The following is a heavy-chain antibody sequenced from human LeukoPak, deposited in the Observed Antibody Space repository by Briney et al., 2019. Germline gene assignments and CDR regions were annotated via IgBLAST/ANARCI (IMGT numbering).Heavy chain of an antibody. CDR1: GGSISRYY. J-gene: IGHJ6*03. V-gene: IGHV4-59*01. Sequence: SETLSLTCTVSGGSISRYYWSWVRQPPGKGLEWIGYVFDTDSTSYNPSLESRVTISVDTSKNQFSLRLSSVTAADAAGYYCXXXXRDGYKFYYDYYMDVWGKGTTVTVSS. CDR3: XXXXRDGYKFYYDYYMDV. D-gene: IGHD5-24*01. CDR2: VFDTDST.